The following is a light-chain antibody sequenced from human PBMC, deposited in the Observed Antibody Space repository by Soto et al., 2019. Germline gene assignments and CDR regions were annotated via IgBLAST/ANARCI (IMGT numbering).Light chain of an antibody. CDR3: SSYTSSTTLV. J-gene: IGLJ2*01. V-gene: IGLV2-14*03. CDR2: DVS. CDR1: SSDVGGYNY. Sequence: QPVLTQPASVSGSPGQSITISCTGTSSDVGGYNYVSWYQQHPGKAPKLMIYDVSYRPSGVSNRFSGSKSGNTASLTISGLQAEDEADYYCSSYTSSTTLVFGGGTKLTVL.